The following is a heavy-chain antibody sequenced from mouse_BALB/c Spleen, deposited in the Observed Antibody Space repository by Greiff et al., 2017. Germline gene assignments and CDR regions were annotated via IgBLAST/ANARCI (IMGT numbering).Heavy chain of an antibody. Sequence: EVKVVESGGGLVKPGGSLKLSCAASGFTFSDYYMYWVRQTPEKRLEWVATISDGGSYTYYPDSVKGRFTISRDNAKNNLYLQMSSLKSEDTAMYYCARGRDYYAMDYWGQGTSVTVSS. CDR2: ISDGGSYT. CDR1: GFTFSDYY. J-gene: IGHJ4*01. D-gene: IGHD3-3*01. V-gene: IGHV5-4*02. CDR3: ARGRDYYAMDY.